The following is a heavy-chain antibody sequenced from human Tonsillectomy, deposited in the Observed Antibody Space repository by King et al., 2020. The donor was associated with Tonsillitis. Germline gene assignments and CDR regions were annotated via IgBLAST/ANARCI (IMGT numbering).Heavy chain of an antibody. D-gene: IGHD5-24*01. J-gene: IGHJ3*02. CDR2: IYYSGST. V-gene: IGHV4-59*01. CDR1: GGSISSYY. CDR3: ARYSRDGYNYDAFDI. Sequence: VQLQESGPGLVKPSETLSLTCTVSGGSISSYYWSWIRQPPGKGLEWIGYIYYSGSTNYNPSLKSRVTISVDTSKNQFSLKLSSVTAADTAVYYCARYSRDGYNYDAFDIWGQGTMVTVSS.